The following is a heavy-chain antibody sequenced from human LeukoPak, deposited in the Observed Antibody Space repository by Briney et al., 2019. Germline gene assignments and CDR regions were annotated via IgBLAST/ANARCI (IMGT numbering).Heavy chain of an antibody. D-gene: IGHD1-1*01. CDR1: GYTFTGYY. CDR2: INPNSGGT. Sequence: ASVKVSCKASGYTFTGYYMHWVRQAPGQGLEWMGWINPNSGGTNYAQKFQGRVTMTRDTSISTAYMELSRLRSDDTAVYYCARGPVPHYYYYYMDVWGKGTMVTVSS. J-gene: IGHJ6*03. V-gene: IGHV1-2*02. CDR3: ARGPVPHYYYYYMDV.